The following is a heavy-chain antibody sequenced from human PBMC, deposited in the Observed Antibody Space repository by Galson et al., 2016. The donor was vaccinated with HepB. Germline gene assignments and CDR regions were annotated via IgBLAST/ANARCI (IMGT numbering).Heavy chain of an antibody. CDR3: ARDFPEFWSTIMDT. CDR2: ISRISRKI. D-gene: IGHD3-3*01. CDR1: GFTFSRYS. V-gene: IGHV3-48*02. Sequence: SLRLSCAASGFTFSRYSMSWVRQAPGRGLEWVSDISRISRKIYYADSVKGRFTISRDNAKNSLFLQMNTLRDEDTAVYYCARDFPEFWSTIMDTWGQGTLVTVSS. J-gene: IGHJ4*02.